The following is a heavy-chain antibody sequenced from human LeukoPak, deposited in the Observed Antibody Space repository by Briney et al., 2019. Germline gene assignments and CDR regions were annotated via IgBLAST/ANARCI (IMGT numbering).Heavy chain of an antibody. J-gene: IGHJ4*02. V-gene: IGHV3-23*01. CDR1: GFTFSSYA. Sequence: PGGSLRLSCAASGFTFSSYAMSWVRQAPGKGLEWVSAISGSGGSTYYADSVKGRFTISRDNSKNTLYLQMNSLRTEDTAVYYCAKPRYDSSGYSFDYWGQGTLVTVSS. CDR3: AKPRYDSSGYSFDY. CDR2: ISGSGGST. D-gene: IGHD3-22*01.